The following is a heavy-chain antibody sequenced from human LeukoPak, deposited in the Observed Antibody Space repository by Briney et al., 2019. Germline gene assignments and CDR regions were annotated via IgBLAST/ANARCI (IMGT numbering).Heavy chain of an antibody. J-gene: IGHJ4*02. CDR3: ARFRYCSSTSCYRVFDY. D-gene: IGHD2-2*02. CDR2: INPNSGGT. V-gene: IGHV1-2*02. CDR1: GYTFTGYY. Sequence: ASVKVSCRASGYTFTGYYMHWVRQAPGQGLEWMGWINPNSGGTNYAQKFQGRVTMTRDTSISTAYMELSRLRSDDTAVYYCARFRYCSSTSCYRVFDYWGQGTLVTVSS.